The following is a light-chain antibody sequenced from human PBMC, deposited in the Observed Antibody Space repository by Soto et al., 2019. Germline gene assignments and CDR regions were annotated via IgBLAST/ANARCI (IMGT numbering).Light chain of an antibody. CDR3: QSYDSSTVV. V-gene: IGLV6-57*04. Sequence: NFMLTQPHSVSESPGKTVTISCTRSSGSIASNYVQWYQQRPGSAPTTVIYEDNQRPSGVPDWFSGSIDSSSNSASLTISGLKTEDEADYYCQSYDSSTVVFGGGTKVTVL. CDR1: SGSIASNY. J-gene: IGLJ2*01. CDR2: EDN.